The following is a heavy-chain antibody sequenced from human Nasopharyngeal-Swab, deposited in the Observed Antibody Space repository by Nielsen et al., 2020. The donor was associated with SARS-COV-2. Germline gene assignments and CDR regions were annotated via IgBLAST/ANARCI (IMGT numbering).Heavy chain of an antibody. CDR1: GITFSDYY. Sequence: GESLKISCAASGITFSDYYMSWIRQAPGKGLEWVSYISSSSSYTNYADSVKGRFTISRDNAKNSLYLQMNSLRAEDTAVYYCARISPHGYCSSTSCFLDVWGKGTTVTVSS. V-gene: IGHV3-11*06. J-gene: IGHJ6*04. CDR3: ARISPHGYCSSTSCFLDV. CDR2: ISSSSSYT. D-gene: IGHD2-2*01.